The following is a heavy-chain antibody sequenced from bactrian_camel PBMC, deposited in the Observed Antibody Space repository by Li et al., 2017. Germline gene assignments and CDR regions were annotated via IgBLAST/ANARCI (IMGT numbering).Heavy chain of an antibody. CDR3: AALTYRMTKWAGLNPSDYSD. D-gene: IGHD2*01. CDR2: VGEDGTT. CDR1: APSYIRYC. V-gene: IGHV3S68*01. Sequence: LVESGGGSVQAGGSLRVSCVVSAPSYIRYCMAWFRQAPGKEREGVASVGEDGTTTYAESVKGRFTISTDNSKKTLYLQMDSVKVEDTAMYYCAALTYRMTKWAGLNPSDYSDWGQGTQVTVS. J-gene: IGHJ4*01.